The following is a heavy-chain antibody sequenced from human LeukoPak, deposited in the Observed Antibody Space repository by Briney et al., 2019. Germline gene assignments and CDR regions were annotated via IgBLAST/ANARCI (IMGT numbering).Heavy chain of an antibody. D-gene: IGHD2-15*01. CDR1: GGSISSSSYY. Sequence: SETLSLTCTVSGGSISSSSYYWGWIRQPPGKELEWIGSIYYSGSTYYNPSLKSRVTISVDTSKNQFSLKLSSVTAADTAVYYCASRYCSGGSCYEDNWFDPWGQGTLVTVSS. CDR2: IYYSGST. V-gene: IGHV4-39*01. CDR3: ASRYCSGGSCYEDNWFDP. J-gene: IGHJ5*02.